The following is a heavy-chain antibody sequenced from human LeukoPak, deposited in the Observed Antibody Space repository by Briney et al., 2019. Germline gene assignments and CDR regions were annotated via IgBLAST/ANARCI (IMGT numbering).Heavy chain of an antibody. CDR3: ARADCSGSTCYLRHSWFDP. CDR2: ISTSSRYI. V-gene: IGHV3-21*06. Sequence: GSLILSCAASGFTLSTFDMNWVRQAPGKGLEWVSSISTSSRYIYYRDSVKGRFTISRDDAKNSLYLQMNSLTVEDTAVYYCARADCSGSTCYLRHSWFDPWGQGTLVTVSS. CDR1: GFTLSTFD. J-gene: IGHJ5*02. D-gene: IGHD2-2*01.